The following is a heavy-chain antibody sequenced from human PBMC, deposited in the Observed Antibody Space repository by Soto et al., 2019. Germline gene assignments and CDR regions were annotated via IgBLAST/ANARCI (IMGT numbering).Heavy chain of an antibody. Sequence: GGSLGLSCAASGFSFSDYYMSWIRQAPGKGLEWVSYISSSSSYTNYADSVKGRLTISRDNAKNSLYLQMNSLRAEDTAVYYCARESSIAAADYWGQGTLVTVSS. D-gene: IGHD6-13*01. CDR3: ARESSIAAADY. CDR2: ISSSSSYT. CDR1: GFSFSDYY. V-gene: IGHV3-11*06. J-gene: IGHJ4*02.